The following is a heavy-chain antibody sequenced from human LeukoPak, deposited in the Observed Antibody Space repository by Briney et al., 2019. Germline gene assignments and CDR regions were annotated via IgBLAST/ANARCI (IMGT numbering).Heavy chain of an antibody. Sequence: SETLSLTCTVSGGSISSYYWSWIRQPPGKGLEWIGYIYYSGSTNYNPSLKSRVTISVDTSKNQFSLKLSSVTAADTAVYYCARLRMYSSSWNGIDYWGQGTLVTVSS. CDR3: ARLRMYSSSWNGIDY. CDR1: GGSISSYY. V-gene: IGHV4-59*12. J-gene: IGHJ4*02. CDR2: IYYSGST. D-gene: IGHD6-13*01.